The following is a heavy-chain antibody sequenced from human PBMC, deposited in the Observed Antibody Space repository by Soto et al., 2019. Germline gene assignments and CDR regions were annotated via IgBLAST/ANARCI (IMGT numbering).Heavy chain of an antibody. V-gene: IGHV4-39*01. D-gene: IGHD2-21*02. Sequence: SETLSLTCTVSGGSISSSSYFWGWIRQPPGKGPEWIGSIYYSGTSYYNPSLKSRVTISVDMSKNQFSLRLSSVTAADTAVYYCARPTRSSDYNNCYPGIDPWGQGTLVTVSS. CDR1: GGSISSSSYF. J-gene: IGHJ5*02. CDR2: IYYSGTS. CDR3: ARPTRSSDYNNCYPGIDP.